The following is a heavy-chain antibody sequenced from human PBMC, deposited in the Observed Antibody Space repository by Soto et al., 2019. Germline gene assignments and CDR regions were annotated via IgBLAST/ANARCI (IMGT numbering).Heavy chain of an antibody. CDR3: ATALGSSGWFDY. D-gene: IGHD6-19*01. Sequence: QVQLVQSGPEVKNPGASVKVSCKASAYSSTIYGITWVRQAPGQGLEWMGWIRPHNGDTKYAQRFQDRVTMTTDPSTTTVFMDLRTLRSDDTAVYYCATALGSSGWFDYWGPGTLVTVPS. CDR1: AYSSTIYG. CDR2: IRPHNGDT. V-gene: IGHV1-18*01. J-gene: IGHJ4*02.